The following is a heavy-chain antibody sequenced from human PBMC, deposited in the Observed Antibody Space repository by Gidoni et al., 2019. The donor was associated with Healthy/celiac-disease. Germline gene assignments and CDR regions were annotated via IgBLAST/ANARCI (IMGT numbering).Heavy chain of an antibody. Sequence: QVTLKESGPVLVKPTETLTLTCTVSGFSLSNARMGVSWIRQPPGKAREWLAHIFSNDEKSYSTSLKCRLTISKDTSKSQVVLTMTNMDPVDTATYYCARILGSSSWYFDWFDPWGQGTLVTVSS. V-gene: IGHV2-26*01. J-gene: IGHJ5*02. CDR1: GFSLSNARMG. CDR2: IFSNDEK. CDR3: ARILGSSSWYFDWFDP. D-gene: IGHD6-13*01.